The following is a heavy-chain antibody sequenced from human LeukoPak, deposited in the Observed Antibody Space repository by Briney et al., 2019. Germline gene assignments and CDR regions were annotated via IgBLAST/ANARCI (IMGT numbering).Heavy chain of an antibody. CDR2: ISSSSYI. V-gene: IGHV3-21*01. CDR1: GFTFSSYG. Sequence: GGSLRLSCAASGFTFSSYGMHWVRQAPGKGLEWVSSISSSSYIYYADSVKGRFTISRDNAKNSLYLQMNSLRAEDTAVYYCAGSIAAAEFDYWGQGTLVTVSS. D-gene: IGHD6-13*01. J-gene: IGHJ4*02. CDR3: AGSIAAAEFDY.